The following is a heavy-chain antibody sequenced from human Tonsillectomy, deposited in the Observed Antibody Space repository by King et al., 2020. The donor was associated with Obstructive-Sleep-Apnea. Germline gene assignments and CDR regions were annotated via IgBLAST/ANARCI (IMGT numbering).Heavy chain of an antibody. CDR2: SIPIFGKA. CDR1: GGTFSSYA. CDR3: AREEQLPRD. Sequence: QLVQSGAEVKKPGSSVKVSCKTSGGTFSSYAISWVRQAPGQGLEWMGGSIPIFGKANYAQKFPGRVTITADESTSTAYMELSSLRSEDTAVYYCAREEQLPRDWGQGTLVTVSS. D-gene: IGHD6-13*01. J-gene: IGHJ4*02. V-gene: IGHV1-69*01.